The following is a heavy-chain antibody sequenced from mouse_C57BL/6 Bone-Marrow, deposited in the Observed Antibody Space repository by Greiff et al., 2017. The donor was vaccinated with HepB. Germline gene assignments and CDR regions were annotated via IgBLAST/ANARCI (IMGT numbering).Heavy chain of an antibody. CDR1: GYTFTSYW. V-gene: IGHV1-7*01. Sequence: VQLRPSGAELAKPGASVKLSCQASGYTFTSYWLHWVKQRPGQGLEWFGYINPSSGYTKYNQKFKDKATLTADKSTSTACMQLSSLTYEDAAVYYCERGGLAFAYWGQGTLVTVSA. CDR2: INPSSGYT. CDR3: ERGGLAFAY. J-gene: IGHJ3*01. D-gene: IGHD3-3*01.